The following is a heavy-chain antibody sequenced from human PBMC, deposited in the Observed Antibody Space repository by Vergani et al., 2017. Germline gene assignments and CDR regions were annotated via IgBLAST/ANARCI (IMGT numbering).Heavy chain of an antibody. D-gene: IGHD6-19*01. V-gene: IGHV4-59*01. J-gene: IGHJ5*02. CDR1: GGSISGYY. CDR2: IYYSGST. Sequence: QVQLQESGPGLLKPSETLSLTCTVSGGSISGYYWSWIRQPPGKGLEWIGYIYYSGSTNYNPSLKSRVTISVDTSKNQFSLKLSSVTAADTAVYYCARRGSGWGLLFDPWGQGTLVTVSS. CDR3: ARRGSGWGLLFDP.